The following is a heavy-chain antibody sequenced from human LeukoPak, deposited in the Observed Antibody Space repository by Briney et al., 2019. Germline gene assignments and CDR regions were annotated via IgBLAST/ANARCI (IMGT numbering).Heavy chain of an antibody. CDR1: GGSISSSSYY. CDR2: IYYSGST. D-gene: IGHD3-3*01. J-gene: IGHJ4*02. CDR3: AVRNRFLEWLHYFDY. V-gene: IGHV4-39*01. Sequence: PPETLSLTCTVSGGSISSSSYYWGWIRQPPGKGLEWIGSIYYSGSTYYNPSLKSRVTISVDTSKNQFSLKLSSVTAADTAVYYCAVRNRFLEWLHYFDYWGQGTLVTVSS.